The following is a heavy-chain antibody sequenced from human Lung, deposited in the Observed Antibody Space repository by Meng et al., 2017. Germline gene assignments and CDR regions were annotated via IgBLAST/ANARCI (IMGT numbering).Heavy chain of an antibody. CDR1: GGSFSGYY. Sequence: HVQLQQGGAGRLKPSETLSLTCAVYGGSFSGYYWSWIRQPPGKGLEWIGEIIDSGSTNYNPSLKSRVTISVDTSKNQFSLRVTSVTAADRAVYYCVRRTYSSGWYFDYWGQGTLVTVSS. D-gene: IGHD6-19*01. CDR2: IIDSGST. V-gene: IGHV4-34*02. J-gene: IGHJ4*02. CDR3: VRRTYSSGWYFDY.